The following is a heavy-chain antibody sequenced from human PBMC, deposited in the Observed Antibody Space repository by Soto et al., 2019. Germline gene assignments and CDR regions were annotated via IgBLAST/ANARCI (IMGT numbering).Heavy chain of an antibody. J-gene: IGHJ4*02. V-gene: IGHV1-3*01. CDR3: TRGFDGSADY. D-gene: IGHD3-10*01. CDR1: GYTFTSNA. CDR2: XNXGXXXK. Sequence: ASVKVSCKASGYTFTSNAIHWMRQAPGQXLEXXGXXNXGXXXKXXSKNFQGRVTLSRDTSATTAYMELSSLSSEDTAVYYCTRGFDGSADYWGQGTLVTASS.